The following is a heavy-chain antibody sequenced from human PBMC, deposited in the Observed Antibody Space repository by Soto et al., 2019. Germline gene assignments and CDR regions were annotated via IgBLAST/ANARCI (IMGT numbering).Heavy chain of an antibody. V-gene: IGHV4-34*01. CDR2: VNDSGST. Sequence: PSETLSLTCAVYGGSITENYRSWIRQPPGKGLEWIGEVNDSGSTNFNPSLKSRVTISVDTSKKQFTLKLTSVTAADTAVYYCATDSATSYFGMDVWGHGTTVTVSS. CDR1: GGSITENY. CDR3: ATDSATSYFGMDV. D-gene: IGHD1-26*01. J-gene: IGHJ6*02.